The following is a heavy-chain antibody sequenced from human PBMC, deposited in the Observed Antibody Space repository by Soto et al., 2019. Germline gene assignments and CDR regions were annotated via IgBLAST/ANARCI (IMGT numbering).Heavy chain of an antibody. CDR2: ISGNGGST. Sequence: GGSLSLSCAASGFTFINYAMSWVRQAPGKGLEWVSTISGNGGSTYYADSVKGRFTISRDNSKNMLFLQINSLRDDDSAVYYCAKRPASIITFDYWGQGTPVTVSS. V-gene: IGHV3-23*01. CDR1: GFTFINYA. CDR3: AKRPASIITFDY. D-gene: IGHD2-2*01. J-gene: IGHJ4*02.